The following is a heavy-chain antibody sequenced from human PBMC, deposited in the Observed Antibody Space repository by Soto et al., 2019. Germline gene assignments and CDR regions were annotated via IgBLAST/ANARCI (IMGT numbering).Heavy chain of an antibody. CDR2: INAYSGST. D-gene: IGHD3-22*01. V-gene: IGHV1-18*01. CDR1: GYTFTSYG. Sequence: ASVKVSCKASGYTFTSYGISWVRQAPGQGLEWMGWINAYSGSTNYAQKFQGRVTMTTDTSTSTAYMELSSLRSEDTAVYYCARPSYSSGPLPSDAFDIWGQGTMVTVSS. J-gene: IGHJ3*02. CDR3: ARPSYSSGPLPSDAFDI.